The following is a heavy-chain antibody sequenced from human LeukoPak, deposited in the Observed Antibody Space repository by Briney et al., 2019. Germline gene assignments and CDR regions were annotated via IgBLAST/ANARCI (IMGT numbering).Heavy chain of an antibody. CDR2: IYPGDSDS. CDR3: ARHLGSWELDY. D-gene: IGHD1-26*01. J-gene: IGHJ4*02. Sequence: GESLKISCKGSGYSFPIYWIGWVRQMPGKGLEWMGMIYPGDSDSRYSPSFQGQVTISADKSNSTAYLQWSSLNASDTAMYYCARHLGSWELDYWGQGTLVTVSS. CDR1: GYSFPIYW. V-gene: IGHV5-51*01.